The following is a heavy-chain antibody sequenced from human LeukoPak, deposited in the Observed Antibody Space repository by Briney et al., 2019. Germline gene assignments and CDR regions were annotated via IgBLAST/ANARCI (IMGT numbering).Heavy chain of an antibody. Sequence: SETLSLTCAVSGGSISSSYWWSWVRQPPGKGLEWIGEIYHGGSTNFNPSLKSRATISVDKSKNQFSLKLSSVTAADTAVYYCASHIATAGIDYWGQGTLVTVSS. V-gene: IGHV4-4*02. J-gene: IGHJ4*02. CDR2: IYHGGST. CDR1: GGSISSSYW. D-gene: IGHD6-13*01. CDR3: ASHIATAGIDY.